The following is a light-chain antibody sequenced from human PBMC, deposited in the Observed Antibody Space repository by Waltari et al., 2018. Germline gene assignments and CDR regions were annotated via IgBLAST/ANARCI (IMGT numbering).Light chain of an antibody. Sequence: DIQMTQSPSSLSASVGDRVTITCQASQDIKNYINWYQQKPGKAPKLLIYDASNLEAGVTSRFRGSGSGTNFTFTISSLQSEDIATYYCQQYDKVPSITFGQGTRLVIK. CDR3: QQYDKVPSIT. CDR1: QDIKNY. CDR2: DAS. J-gene: IGKJ5*01. V-gene: IGKV1-33*01.